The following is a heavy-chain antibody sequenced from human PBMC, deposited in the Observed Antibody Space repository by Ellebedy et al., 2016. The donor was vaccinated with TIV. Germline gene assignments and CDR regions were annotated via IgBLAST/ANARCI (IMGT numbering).Heavy chain of an antibody. D-gene: IGHD5-12*01. CDR3: ASAGRGYDWLAYGMDV. CDR1: EFIVSSNY. J-gene: IGHJ6*02. Sequence: GESLKISCAASEFIVSSNYMTWVRQAPGKGLEWVSVIYSDGHTYYAESVKGRFTVSRDNSKNTLYLQINSLSVEDTAVYYCASAGRGYDWLAYGMDVWGQGTTVTVSS. CDR2: IYSDGHT. V-gene: IGHV3-66*01.